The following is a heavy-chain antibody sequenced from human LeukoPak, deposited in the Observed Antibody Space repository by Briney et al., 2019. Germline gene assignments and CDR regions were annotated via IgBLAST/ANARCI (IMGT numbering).Heavy chain of an antibody. J-gene: IGHJ6*03. V-gene: IGHV1-2*02. CDR3: ARGIPYSGSHHYYYYMDV. D-gene: IGHD6-13*01. CDR2: INPNSGGT. CDR1: GYTFTGYY. Sequence: ASVKVSCKASGYTFTGYYMHWVRQAPGQGLEWMGWINPNSGGTNYAQKLQGRVTMTRDTSISTAYMELSRLRSDDTAVYYCARGIPYSGSHHYYYYMDVWGKGTTVTVSS.